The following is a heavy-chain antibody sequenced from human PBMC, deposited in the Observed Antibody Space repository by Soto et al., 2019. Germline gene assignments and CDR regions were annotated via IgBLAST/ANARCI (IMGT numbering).Heavy chain of an antibody. D-gene: IGHD2-15*01. J-gene: IGHJ4*02. CDR3: ARGPGGPVGPGDY. CDR2: INAGNGNT. CDR1: GYTFTSYA. V-gene: IGHV1-3*01. Sequence: QVQLVQSGAEVKKPGASVKVSCKTSGYTFTSYAMHWVRQAPGQRLEWMGWINAGNGNTKYSQKFQGRVTITRDTSASTAYMELSSLRSEDTAVYYCARGPGGPVGPGDYWGQGTLVTVSS.